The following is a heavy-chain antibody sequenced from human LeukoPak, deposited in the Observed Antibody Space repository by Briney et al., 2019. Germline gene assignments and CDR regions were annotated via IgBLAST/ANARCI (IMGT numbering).Heavy chain of an antibody. D-gene: IGHD3-9*01. V-gene: IGHV4-31*03. CDR1: GGSISSGGYF. CDR2: MYYGGKT. Sequence: SETLSLTCTVSGGSISSGGYFWSWIRQHPGKGLEWIGYMYYGGKTYYNPSLKSRVTISIDTSKNQFSLKLSSVTAADTAVYYCARLAGYFDWLSAFDIWGQGTMVTVSS. J-gene: IGHJ3*02. CDR3: ARLAGYFDWLSAFDI.